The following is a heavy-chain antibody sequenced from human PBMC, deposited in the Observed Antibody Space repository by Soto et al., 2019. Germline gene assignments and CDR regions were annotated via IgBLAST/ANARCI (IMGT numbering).Heavy chain of an antibody. J-gene: IGHJ6*02. CDR1: GFTFSSYD. CDR2: ISYDGSKK. Sequence: QVQLVESGGGVVQPGRSLSLSCAASGFTFSSYDMHWVRQAPGKGLEWVAVISYDGSKKYYADSVKGRFTISRDNSKNTLNLKINSLRAEDTAMYYGAKEKGHASSGYQAYYYGMDVWGQGTTVTVSS. CDR3: AKEKGHASSGYQAYYYGMDV. V-gene: IGHV3-30*18. D-gene: IGHD3-22*01.